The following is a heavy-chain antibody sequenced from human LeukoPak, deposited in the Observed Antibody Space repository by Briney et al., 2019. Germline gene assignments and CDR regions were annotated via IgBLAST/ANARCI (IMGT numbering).Heavy chain of an antibody. J-gene: IGHJ6*02. CDR2: IYSGGST. V-gene: IGHV3-53*01. CDR1: GFTVSSKY. CDR3: ARDRDDCSGGSCYYYYYYGMDV. Sequence: PGGSLRLSCAASGFTVSSKYMSWVRQAPGKGLEWVSVIYSGGSTYYADSVKGRFTISRDNSKNTLYLQMNSLRAEDTAVYYCARDRDDCSGGSCYYYYYYGMDVWGQGTTVTVSS. D-gene: IGHD2-15*01.